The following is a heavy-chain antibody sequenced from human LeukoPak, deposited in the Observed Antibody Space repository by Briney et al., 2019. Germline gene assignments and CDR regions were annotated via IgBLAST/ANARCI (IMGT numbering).Heavy chain of an antibody. V-gene: IGHV3-9*01. CDR3: AQTGGYGSGSYYNPYFDY. J-gene: IGHJ4*02. Sequence: GGSLRLSCAASGFTFDDYAMHWVRQAPGKGLEWVSGISWNSGTIGYADSVKGRCTISRDNSKNTLYLQMNSLRAQDTAVYYCAQTGGYGSGSYYNPYFDYWGQGTLVTVSS. D-gene: IGHD3-10*01. CDR2: ISWNSGTI. CDR1: GFTFDDYA.